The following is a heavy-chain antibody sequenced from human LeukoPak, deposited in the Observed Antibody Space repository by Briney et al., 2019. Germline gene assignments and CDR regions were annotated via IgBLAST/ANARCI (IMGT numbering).Heavy chain of an antibody. J-gene: IGHJ4*02. Sequence: ASVKVSCKASGYTFTSYGISWVRQAPGQGLEWMGWISAYNGNTNYAQKLQGRVTMTTDTSTSTAYMELSSLRSEDTAVYYCASTPGIAVAEPFDYWGQGTLVAVSS. D-gene: IGHD6-19*01. V-gene: IGHV1-18*01. CDR2: ISAYNGNT. CDR1: GYTFTSYG. CDR3: ASTPGIAVAEPFDY.